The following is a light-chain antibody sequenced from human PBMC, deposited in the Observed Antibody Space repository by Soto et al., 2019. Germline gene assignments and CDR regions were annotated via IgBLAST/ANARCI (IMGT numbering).Light chain of an antibody. CDR2: DAS. J-gene: IGKJ2*01. CDR3: QEYNSYLYS. Sequence: DNQMTQSHSTLSASVGDRVTMTCRASQSISSWLAWYQQKPGKAPKLLIYDASSLESGVPSRFSGSGSGIEFTLTISSLQPDDFATYYCQEYNSYLYSFGQGT. CDR1: QSISSW. V-gene: IGKV1-5*01.